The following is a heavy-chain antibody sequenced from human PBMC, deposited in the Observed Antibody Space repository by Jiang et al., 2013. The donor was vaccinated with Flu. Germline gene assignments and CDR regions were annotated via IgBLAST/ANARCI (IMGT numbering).Heavy chain of an antibody. D-gene: IGHD4-11*01. CDR2: IYYSGST. CDR1: GGSISSYY. J-gene: IGHJ6*02. V-gene: IGHV4-59*01. Sequence: RPGLVKPSETLSPTCTVSGGSISSYYWSWIRQPPGKGLEWIGYIYYSGSTNYNPSLKSRVTISVDTSKNQLSLKLSSVTAADTAVYYCAMPRYSNYDYYGMDVWGQGTTVTVSS. CDR3: AMPRYSNYDYYGMDV.